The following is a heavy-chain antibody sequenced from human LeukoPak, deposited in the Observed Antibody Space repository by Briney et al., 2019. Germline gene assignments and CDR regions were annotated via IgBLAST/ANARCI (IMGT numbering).Heavy chain of an antibody. CDR3: ARGGPFPSGSSSREYYLDY. V-gene: IGHV1-18*01. CDR1: GYDFINYG. Sequence: ASVKFSCKASGYDFINYGISWVRRAPGQGLEWMGWRSIYNGNTDYKLQGRVTMTTDTSTSTAYMEVRSLRSDDTAVYYSARGGPFPSGSSSREYYLDYWGQGTLVTVSS. CDR2: RSIYNGNT. D-gene: IGHD6-6*01. J-gene: IGHJ4*02.